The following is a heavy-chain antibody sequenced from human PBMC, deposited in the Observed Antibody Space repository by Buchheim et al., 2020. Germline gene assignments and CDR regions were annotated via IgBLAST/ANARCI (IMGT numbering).Heavy chain of an antibody. CDR3: VSPGIRDGYDFDY. CDR1: GFTFSSYA. CDR2: TNTDGTYT. V-gene: IGHV3-74*02. J-gene: IGHJ4*02. Sequence: EVQLLESGGGLVQPGGSLRLSCAASGFTFSSYAMSWVRQAPGKGLEWVSRTNTDGTYTSYADSVKGRFTISRDNARNMVYLKMNSLRAEDTAVYYCVSPGIRDGYDFDYWGQGT. D-gene: IGHD5-24*01.